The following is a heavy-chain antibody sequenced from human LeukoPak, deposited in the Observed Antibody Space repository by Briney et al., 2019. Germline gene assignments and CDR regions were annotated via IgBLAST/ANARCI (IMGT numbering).Heavy chain of an antibody. V-gene: IGHV5-51*01. CDR1: GYRFTSYW. CDR3: ARGGVVVTANFDY. D-gene: IGHD2-15*01. J-gene: IGHJ4*02. Sequence: GESLKISCKGFGYRFTSYWIGWVRQMPGKGLEWMGIVYPGDSDTRYSPSFQGQVTISADKSISTAYLQWSSLKASDTAMYYCARGGVVVTANFDYWGQGTLVTVSS. CDR2: VYPGDSDT.